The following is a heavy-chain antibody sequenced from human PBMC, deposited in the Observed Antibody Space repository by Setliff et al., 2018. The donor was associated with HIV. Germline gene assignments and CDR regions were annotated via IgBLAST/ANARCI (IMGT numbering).Heavy chain of an antibody. CDR3: AREDRIAPATRNYYYFGMDV. CDR2: INYDESYE. D-gene: IGHD6-13*01. CDR1: GFTFSAHG. Sequence: PGGSLRLSCAASGFTFSAHGMHWVRQAPGKGLEWVAFINYDESYEYYADSVKGRVTISRDNSKNTVDLQMNSLRAEDTAMYYCAREDRIAPATRNYYYFGMDVWGQGTTVTVSS. J-gene: IGHJ6*02. V-gene: IGHV3-30*02.